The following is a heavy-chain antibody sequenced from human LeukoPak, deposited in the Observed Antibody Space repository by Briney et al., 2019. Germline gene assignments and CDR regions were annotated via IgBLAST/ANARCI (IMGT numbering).Heavy chain of an antibody. D-gene: IGHD2-15*01. CDR3: ARGATVRFGLLDLFDY. CDR2: IEGGESST. J-gene: IGHJ4*02. CDR1: GFTFSLYW. V-gene: IGHV3-74*01. Sequence: PGGSLRLSCAASGFTFSLYWMHWVRQAPGKGLVWVSRIEGGESSTNYADFVKGRFTISRDNAKNSLYLQMNSLRAEDTAVYYCARGATVRFGLLDLFDYWGQGTLVTVSS.